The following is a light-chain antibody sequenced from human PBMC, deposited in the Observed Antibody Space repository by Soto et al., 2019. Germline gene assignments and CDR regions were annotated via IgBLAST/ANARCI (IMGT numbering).Light chain of an antibody. V-gene: IGKV1-39*01. CDR1: QSISNY. CDR3: QQHGSSGT. Sequence: DIQMTQSPSSLSASVGDTVTITCRASQSISNYLNWYQQKPGKAPNLLIYTASSLESGVPSRFSGSGSGTDFTLTISRLEPEDFAVYYCQQHGSSGTFGQGTKVDIK. J-gene: IGKJ1*01. CDR2: TAS.